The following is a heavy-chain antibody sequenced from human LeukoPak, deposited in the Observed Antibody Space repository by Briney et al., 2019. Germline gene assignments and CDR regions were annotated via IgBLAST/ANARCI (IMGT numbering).Heavy chain of an antibody. V-gene: IGHV4-39*07. D-gene: IGHD2-15*01. CDR2: IYYSGST. J-gene: IGHJ4*02. Sequence: SETLSLTCTVSGGSISSSSYYWGWIRQPPGKGLEWIGSIYYSGSTNYNPSLKSRVTISVDKSKNQFSLRLSSVTAADTAVYYCASRSGVVVVAATPTPFDYWGQGTLVTVSS. CDR1: GGSISSSSYY. CDR3: ASRSGVVVVAATPTPFDY.